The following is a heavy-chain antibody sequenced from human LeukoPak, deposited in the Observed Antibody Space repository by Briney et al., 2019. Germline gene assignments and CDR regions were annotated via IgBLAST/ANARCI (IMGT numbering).Heavy chain of an antibody. Sequence: GGSLRLSCAASGFTFSSYWMHWVRQAPGKGLVWVSRINSFGSSTTYADSVKGRFTISRENAKNTLYLQMNSLRAEDTAVYYCAREASAVGWFDPWGQGTLVTVSS. CDR3: AREASAVGWFDP. CDR2: INSFGSST. CDR1: GFTFSSYW. V-gene: IGHV3-74*01. D-gene: IGHD2-15*01. J-gene: IGHJ5*02.